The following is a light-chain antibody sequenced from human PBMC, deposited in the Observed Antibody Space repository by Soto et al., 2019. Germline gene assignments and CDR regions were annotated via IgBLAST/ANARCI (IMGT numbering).Light chain of an antibody. V-gene: IGKV3-11*01. CDR2: DGS. CDR1: QSVSNY. CDR3: QPRSNWPPLYT. Sequence: EIVLTQSPATLSLSPGERATLSCRASQSVSNYLAWYQQKPGQAPRLLISDGSNRATGIAARFSGSGSGTDFTLTISSLEPEDFAVYYCQPRSNWPPLYTFGQGTKLDI. J-gene: IGKJ2*01.